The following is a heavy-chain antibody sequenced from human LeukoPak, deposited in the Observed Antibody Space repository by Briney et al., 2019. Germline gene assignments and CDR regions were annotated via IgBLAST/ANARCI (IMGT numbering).Heavy chain of an antibody. CDR3: ARGGRNRNYYYYYGMDV. CDR1: GGSFSGYY. V-gene: IGHV4-34*01. J-gene: IGHJ6*02. D-gene: IGHD1-14*01. CDR2: INHSGST. Sequence: SETLSLTCAVYGGSFSGYYWSWIRQPPGKGLEWIGEINHSGSTNYNPSLKSRVTISVDTSKNQFSLKLSSVTAADTAVYYCARGGRNRNYYYYYGMDVWGQGTTVTVSS.